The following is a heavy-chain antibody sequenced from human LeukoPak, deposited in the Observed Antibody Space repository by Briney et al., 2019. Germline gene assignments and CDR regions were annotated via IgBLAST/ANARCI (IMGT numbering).Heavy chain of an antibody. CDR2: IYYSGST. D-gene: IGHD3-3*01. V-gene: IGHV4-39*07. Sequence: PSETLSLTCTVSGGSISSSSYYWGWIRQPPGKGLEWIGSIYYSGSTYYNPSLKSRVTISVDTSKNQFSLKLSSVTAADTAVYYCARGITIFGVVIIREDYYFDCWGQGTLVTVSS. CDR3: ARGITIFGVVIIREDYYFDC. J-gene: IGHJ4*02. CDR1: GGSISSSSYY.